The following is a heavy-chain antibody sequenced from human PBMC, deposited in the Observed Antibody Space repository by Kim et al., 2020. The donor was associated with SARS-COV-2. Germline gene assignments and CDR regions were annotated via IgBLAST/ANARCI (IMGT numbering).Heavy chain of an antibody. Sequence: GGSLRLSCEASGFTFSSYWMNWVRQGPGKGLVWVSRIKSDGSDTHYADSVKGRFTISRDNAKSTLHLQLNSLGVEDTGIYYCARGSFQQGFDPWGQGTLVPVSS. D-gene: IGHD6-13*01. V-gene: IGHV3-74*01. CDR3: ARGSFQQGFDP. CDR1: GFTFSSYW. CDR2: IKSDGSDT. J-gene: IGHJ5*02.